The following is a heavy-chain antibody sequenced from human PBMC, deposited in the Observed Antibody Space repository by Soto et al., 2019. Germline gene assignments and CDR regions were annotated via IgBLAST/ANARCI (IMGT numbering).Heavy chain of an antibody. CDR2: ISGSGGST. CDR3: AKDKYDFWVPFDY. Sequence: PGGSLRLSGSASGSPFSSYAMSWVRPAPGKGLEWVSAISGSGGSTYYADSVKGRFTISRDNSKNTLYLQMNSLRAEDTAVYYCAKDKYDFWVPFDYWGQGTLVTVSS. V-gene: IGHV3-23*01. D-gene: IGHD3-3*01. J-gene: IGHJ4*02. CDR1: GSPFSSYA.